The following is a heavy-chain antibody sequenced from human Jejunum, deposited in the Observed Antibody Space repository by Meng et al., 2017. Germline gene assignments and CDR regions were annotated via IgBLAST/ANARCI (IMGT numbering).Heavy chain of an antibody. CDR2: IYHSGTT. J-gene: IGHJ1*01. V-gene: IGHV4-4*02. D-gene: IGHD2-8*01. CDR3: ARDFEALNGV. CDR1: GDSISSSYW. Sequence: QVQRQGSGPGLVKPWRTLSLTCAVSGDSISSSYWWSWVRQSPGKGLEWIGEIYHSGTTNYNPSLKSRVTLSVDKSKNQFSLNLSSVTAADTAVYFCARDFEALNGVWGQGTLVTVSS.